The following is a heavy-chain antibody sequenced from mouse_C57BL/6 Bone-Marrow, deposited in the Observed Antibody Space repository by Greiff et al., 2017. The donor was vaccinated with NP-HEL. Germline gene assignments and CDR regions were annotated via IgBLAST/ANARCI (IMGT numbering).Heavy chain of an antibody. Sequence: QVQLQQSGAELVRPGASVKLSCKASGYTFTDYYINWVKQRPGQGLEWIARIYPGSGNTYYNEKFKGKATLTAEKSSSTAYMQLSSLTSEDSAVYFCASPNYYGSSYFDYWGQGTTLTVSS. CDR2: IYPGSGNT. D-gene: IGHD1-1*01. CDR1: GYTFTDYY. J-gene: IGHJ2*01. CDR3: ASPNYYGSSYFDY. V-gene: IGHV1-76*01.